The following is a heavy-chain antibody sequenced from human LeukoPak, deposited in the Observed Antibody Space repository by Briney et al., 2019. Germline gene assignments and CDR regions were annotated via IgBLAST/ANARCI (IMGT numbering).Heavy chain of an antibody. V-gene: IGHV4-31*11. D-gene: IGHD3-22*01. CDR2: IYYSGST. J-gene: IGHJ3*02. CDR3: ARDRGYYYDSSGYYKALDI. Sequence: SETLSLTCAVYGGSFSGYSWSWLRQHPGKGLEWIGYIYYSGSTYYNPSLKSRVTISVDTSKNQFSLKLSSVTAADTAVYYCARDRGYYYDSSGYYKALDIWGQGTMVTVSS. CDR1: GGSFSGYS.